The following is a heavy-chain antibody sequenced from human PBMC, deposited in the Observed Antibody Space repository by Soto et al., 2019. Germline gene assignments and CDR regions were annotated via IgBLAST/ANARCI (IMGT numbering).Heavy chain of an antibody. CDR2: IKQDGSEK. V-gene: IGHV3-7*01. J-gene: IGHJ3*02. CDR3: ARAGRITIFSTGYPLNAFDI. D-gene: IGHD3-9*01. Sequence: EVQLVESGGGLVQPGGSLRLSCAASGFTFSSYWMIWVRQAPGKGLEWVANIKQDGSEKYYVDSVKGRFTISRDNAKNSLYLQMNSLRAEDTAVYYCARAGRITIFSTGYPLNAFDIWGQGTMVTVSS. CDR1: GFTFSSYW.